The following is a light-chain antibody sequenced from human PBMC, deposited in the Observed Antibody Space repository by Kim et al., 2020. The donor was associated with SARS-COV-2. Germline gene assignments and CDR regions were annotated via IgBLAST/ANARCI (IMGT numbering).Light chain of an antibody. CDR2: DVD. J-gene: IGLJ3*02. CDR1: SSDVGGYKS. CDR3: LSYTTSSTWV. Sequence: GQAITISCTGSSSDVGGYKSVSWYQQHPGKAPELMIYDVDNRPPGISNRYSGSKSGNTASLTISGLQAEDEAEYYCLSYTTSSTWVFGGGTQLTVL. V-gene: IGLV2-14*03.